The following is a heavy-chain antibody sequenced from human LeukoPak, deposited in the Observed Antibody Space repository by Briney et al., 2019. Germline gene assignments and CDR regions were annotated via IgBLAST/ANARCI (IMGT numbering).Heavy chain of an antibody. CDR2: INPNSGGT. V-gene: IGHV1-69*05. D-gene: IGHD1-26*01. J-gene: IGHJ5*02. CDR1: GGTFSSYA. CDR3: AGAQSGSYYFYWFDP. Sequence: SVKVSCKASGGTFSSYAISWVRQAPGQGLEWMGWINPNSGGTNYAQKFQGRVTITTDESTSTAYMELSSLRSEDTAVYYCAGAQSGSYYFYWFDPWGQGTLVTVSS.